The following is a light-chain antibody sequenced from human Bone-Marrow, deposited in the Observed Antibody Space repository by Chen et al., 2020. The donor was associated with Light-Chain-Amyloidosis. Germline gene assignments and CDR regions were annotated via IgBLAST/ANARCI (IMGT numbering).Light chain of an antibody. CDR2: GAS. CDR1: QSVDSNS. J-gene: IGKJ1*01. V-gene: IGKV3-20*01. CDR3: QQDGRTPPQT. Sequence: EIVLTQSPGTLSMSPGERTTLSCRASQSVDSNSVAWYQQRLGQAPRLLISGASNRATGVPDRFSGSGSGTDFTLTISRLEPEDFAVYYCQQDGRTPPQTFGQGTKVEIK.